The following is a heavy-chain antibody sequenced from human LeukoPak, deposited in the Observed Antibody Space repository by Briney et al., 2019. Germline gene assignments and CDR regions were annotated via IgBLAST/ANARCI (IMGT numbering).Heavy chain of an antibody. V-gene: IGHV1-8*01. CDR1: GYTFTSYD. Sequence: ASVKVSCKASGYTFTSYDINWVRQATGQGLEWMGWMNPNSGNTGYAQKFQGRVTMTRNTSISTAYMELSSLRSEDTAVYYCARRVAMVRGVITQMGYYYRMDVWGQGTTVTVSS. CDR3: ARRVAMVRGVITQMGYYYRMDV. CDR2: MNPNSGNT. J-gene: IGHJ6*02. D-gene: IGHD3-10*01.